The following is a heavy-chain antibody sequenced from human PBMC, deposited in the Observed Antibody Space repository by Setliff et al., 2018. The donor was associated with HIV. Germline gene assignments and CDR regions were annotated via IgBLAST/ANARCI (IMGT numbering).Heavy chain of an antibody. V-gene: IGHV4-31*03. Sequence: SETLSLTCTVAGGSINSGGYYLTWIRQRPGKGLEWIGYIYYSGSSYYNPSLKSRVTISVDTSEKQFSLKLSSVTAADTAVYYCARYDYGDFDYWGQGTPVTVSS. CDR1: GGSINSGGYY. J-gene: IGHJ4*02. CDR2: IYYSGSS. CDR3: ARYDYGDFDY. D-gene: IGHD4-17*01.